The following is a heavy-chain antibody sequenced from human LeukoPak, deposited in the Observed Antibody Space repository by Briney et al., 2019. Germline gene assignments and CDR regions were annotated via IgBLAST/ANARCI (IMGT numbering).Heavy chain of an antibody. D-gene: IGHD6-13*01. CDR3: ASRAGYTGSWSAFDY. CDR1: TLTLNNYW. J-gene: IGHJ4*02. V-gene: IGHV3-7*05. CDR2: IKQDGSEK. Sequence: GGSLRLSCTASTLTLNNYWMGWVRQAPGKGLEWVANIKQDGSEKYHVDSVKGRFTISRDNAKNSLYLQMNRLRAEDTAVYYCASRAGYTGSWSAFDYWGQGTLVTVSS.